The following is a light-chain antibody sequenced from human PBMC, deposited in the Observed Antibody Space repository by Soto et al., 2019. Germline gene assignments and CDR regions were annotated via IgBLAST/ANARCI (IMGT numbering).Light chain of an antibody. CDR2: AAS. V-gene: IGKV1-6*01. J-gene: IGKJ1*01. CDR1: QSIRND. CDR3: HQYNGWPRT. Sequence: ATQITQSPSSLSASVGDRVTMACRSSQSIRNDLGWYQQEPGKAPKLLIYAASSLESGVPSRFSGSGSGTDFTLTITSLQSEDFAVYYCHQYNGWPRTFGQGTKVDIK.